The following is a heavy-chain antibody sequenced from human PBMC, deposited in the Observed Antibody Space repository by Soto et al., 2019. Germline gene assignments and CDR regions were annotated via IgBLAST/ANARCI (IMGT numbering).Heavy chain of an antibody. CDR2: IRSKAYGGTT. CDR3: TCSITMVRGVIITDGT. V-gene: IGHV3-49*03. J-gene: IGHJ5*02. Sequence: GGSLRLSCTASGFTYGDYAMSWFRQAPGKGLEWVGFIRSKAYGGTTEYAASVKGRFTISRDDSKSIAYLQMNSLKTEDTAVYYCTCSITMVRGVIITDGTCVQRTLVTDPS. CDR1: GFTYGDYA. D-gene: IGHD3-10*01.